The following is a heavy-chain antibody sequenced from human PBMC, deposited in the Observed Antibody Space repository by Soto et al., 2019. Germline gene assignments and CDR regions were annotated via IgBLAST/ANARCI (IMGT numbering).Heavy chain of an antibody. CDR3: ASRPVAVTSRVLDAFDI. D-gene: IGHD6-19*01. CDR1: GLTFSSYA. V-gene: IGHV3-23*01. Sequence: GGSLRLSCSASGLTFSSYAMSWVRQAPGKGLEWVSGISGSGDSTNYADSVKGRFTISRDTSKNTLYLQMNSLRAEDTAIYYCASRPVAVTSRVLDAFDIWGQGTMVTVSS. CDR2: ISGSGDST. J-gene: IGHJ3*02.